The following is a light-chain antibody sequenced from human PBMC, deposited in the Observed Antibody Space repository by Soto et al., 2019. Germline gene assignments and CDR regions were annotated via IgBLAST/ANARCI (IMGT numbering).Light chain of an antibody. Sequence: EIVLTQSPGTLSLSPGERATLSCRASQSVSSSYLAWYQQKPGQAPRLLIYGASSRATDIPDRFSGSGSGTDFTLTISRLEPEDFAVYYCQQYASFGQGTRLEIK. CDR3: QQYAS. CDR1: QSVSSSY. V-gene: IGKV3-20*01. CDR2: GAS. J-gene: IGKJ5*01.